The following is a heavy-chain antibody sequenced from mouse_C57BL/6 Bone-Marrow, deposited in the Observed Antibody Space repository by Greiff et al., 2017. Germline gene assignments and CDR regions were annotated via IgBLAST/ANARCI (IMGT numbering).Heavy chain of an antibody. J-gene: IGHJ1*03. Sequence: VQLQQPGAELVKPGASVKMSCKASGYTFTSYWMTWVKQRPGQGLEWIGDIYPGSGSTNYNEKFKSKATLTVDTSSSTAYMQLRSLTSEDSAVYYYARPYYGNYWYFDFWGRGTTVTVSS. CDR3: ARPYYGNYWYFDF. CDR1: GYTFTSYW. V-gene: IGHV1-55*01. CDR2: IYPGSGST. D-gene: IGHD2-10*01.